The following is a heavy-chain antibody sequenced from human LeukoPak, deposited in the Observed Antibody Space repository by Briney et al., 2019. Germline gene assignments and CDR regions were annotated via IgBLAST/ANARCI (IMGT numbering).Heavy chain of an antibody. J-gene: IGHJ4*02. V-gene: IGHV4-59*08. D-gene: IGHD6-19*01. Sequence: SETLSLTCTVSGGSLSSFYWSWIRQTPGKALEWIGYIYYSGSTNYNPSLKSRVTISVDTSKNQFSLKLSSVTAADTAVYYCARQKPSYSSGWNYYFDYWGQGTLVTVSS. CDR3: ARQKPSYSSGWNYYFDY. CDR2: IYYSGST. CDR1: GGSLSSFY.